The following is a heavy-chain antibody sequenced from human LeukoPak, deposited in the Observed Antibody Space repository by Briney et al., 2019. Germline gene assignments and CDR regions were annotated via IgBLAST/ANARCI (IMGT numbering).Heavy chain of an antibody. Sequence: PSETLSLTCAVYGGSFIGPYWNWIRHPPGKGLEWIGEIMDGGSTNYNPSLKSRVTISRDTSKNQFFLKLNSVTAADTAVYYCAAQDVNWFDPWGQGTLVTVSS. V-gene: IGHV4-34*12. CDR3: AAQDVNWFDP. CDR2: IMDGGST. CDR1: GGSFIGPY. J-gene: IGHJ5*02. D-gene: IGHD2-15*01.